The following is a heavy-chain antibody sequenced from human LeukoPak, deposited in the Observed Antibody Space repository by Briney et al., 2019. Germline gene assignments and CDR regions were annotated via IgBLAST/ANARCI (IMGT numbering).Heavy chain of an antibody. CDR2: ISSSSSYI. CDR1: GFTFSSYS. V-gene: IGHV3-21*01. CDR3: AKEVGVTTRGSFAY. D-gene: IGHD1-26*01. Sequence: GGSLRLSCAASGFTFSSYSMNWVRQAPGKGLEWVSSISSSSSYIYYADSVKGRFTISRDSSKNTLYLQMNSLRDEDTAVYYCAKEVGVTTRGSFAYWGQGTLVTVSS. J-gene: IGHJ4*02.